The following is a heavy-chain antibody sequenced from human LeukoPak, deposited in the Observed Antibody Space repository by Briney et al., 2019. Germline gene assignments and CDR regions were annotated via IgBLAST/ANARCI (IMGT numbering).Heavy chain of an antibody. CDR3: ARARNPYGDFDY. D-gene: IGHD4-17*01. Sequence: SVKVSCKASGGTFSSYTISWVRQAPGQGLEWMGRIIPILCIANYAQKFQGRVTITADKSTSTAYMELSSLRSEDTAVYYCARARNPYGDFDYWGQGTPVTVSS. CDR2: IIPILCIA. V-gene: IGHV1-69*02. J-gene: IGHJ4*02. CDR1: GGTFSSYT.